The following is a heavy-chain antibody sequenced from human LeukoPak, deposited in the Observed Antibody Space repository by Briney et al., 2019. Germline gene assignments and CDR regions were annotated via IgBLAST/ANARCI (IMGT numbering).Heavy chain of an antibody. CDR2: ISYDGSNK. CDR1: GFTFSSYA. CDR3: ARDVNRMVYGWGYNWFDP. V-gene: IGHV3-30-3*01. D-gene: IGHD2-8*01. Sequence: QSGGSLRLSCAASGFTFSSYAMPWVRQAPGKGLEWVAVISYDGSNKYYADSVKGRFTISRDNAKNTLYLQMNSLRAEDTAVYYCARDVNRMVYGWGYNWFDPWGQGTLVTVSS. J-gene: IGHJ5*02.